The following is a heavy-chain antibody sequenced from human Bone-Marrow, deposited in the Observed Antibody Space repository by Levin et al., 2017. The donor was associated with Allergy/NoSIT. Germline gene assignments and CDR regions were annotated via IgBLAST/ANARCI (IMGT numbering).Heavy chain of an antibody. CDR2: IKQDGSEK. CDR3: ARDPYSSGWYRSFDY. CDR1: GFTFSTYW. Sequence: GESLKISCAASGFTFSTYWMSWVRQAPGKGLEWVANIKQDGSEKYYVDSVRGRFTISRDNAKNSLFLQGNSLRAEDTAVYYCARDPYSSGWYRSFDYWGQGTLVTVSS. D-gene: IGHD6-19*01. V-gene: IGHV3-7*01. J-gene: IGHJ4*02.